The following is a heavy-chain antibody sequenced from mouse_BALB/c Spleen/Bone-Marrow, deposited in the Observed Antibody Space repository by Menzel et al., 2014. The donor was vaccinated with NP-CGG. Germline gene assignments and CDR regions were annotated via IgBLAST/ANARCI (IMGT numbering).Heavy chain of an antibody. J-gene: IGHJ2*03. V-gene: IGHV5-6-3*01. CDR1: GFTFSSYG. CDR2: INSNGGST. CDR3: ARVWYFDY. Sequence: DVKLVESGGGLVQPGGSLKLSCAASGFTFSSYGMSWVRQTPDKRLELVATINSNGGSTYYPDSVKGRFTISRDNAKNTLYLQMSSLKSEGTAMYYCARVWYFDYWGQGTSLTVSS.